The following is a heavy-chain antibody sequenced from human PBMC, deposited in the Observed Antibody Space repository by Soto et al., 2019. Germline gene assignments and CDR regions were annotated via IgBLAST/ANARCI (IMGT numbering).Heavy chain of an antibody. CDR3: VRDGTKNLRDRFEP. CDR2: IYATGDT. J-gene: IGHJ5*02. D-gene: IGHD1-26*01. CDR1: GASFWRYC. Sequence: PSETLSRTCNASGASFWRYCWSWIRQHPGKGLEWIGRIYATGDTDYSPSLKSRISMSVDMSKKQFSLTLRSVTAADTAIYYCVRDGTKNLRDRFEPWGRGILVTVSS. V-gene: IGHV4-4*07.